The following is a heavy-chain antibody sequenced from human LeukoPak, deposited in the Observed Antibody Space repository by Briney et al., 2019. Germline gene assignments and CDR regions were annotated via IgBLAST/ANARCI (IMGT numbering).Heavy chain of an antibody. D-gene: IGHD7-27*01. CDR1: GYTFTGYY. Sequence: GASVKVSCKASGYTFTGYYMHWVRQAPGQGLEWMGWINSNSGGTDYAQNFQGRVTLTRDTSLSTAYMELSRLGSDDTAVYFCARDLEVSSVNLGLDPWGQGTLVTVSS. J-gene: IGHJ5*02. CDR3: ARDLEVSSVNLGLDP. V-gene: IGHV1-2*02. CDR2: INSNSGGT.